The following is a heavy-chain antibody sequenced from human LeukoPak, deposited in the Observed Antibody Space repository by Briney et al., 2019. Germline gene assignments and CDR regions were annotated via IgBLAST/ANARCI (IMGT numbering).Heavy chain of an antibody. J-gene: IGHJ4*02. V-gene: IGHV3-74*01. CDR1: XW. CDR2: INSDGSAT. CDR3: ARRVVVPAAPYYFDY. Sequence: XWMHWVRQXPXXXXVWVSXINSDGSATRYADSVKGRFTISRDNAKNTLYLQMNSLRAEDTAVYYCARRVVVPAAPYYFDYWGQGTLVTVSS. D-gene: IGHD2-2*01.